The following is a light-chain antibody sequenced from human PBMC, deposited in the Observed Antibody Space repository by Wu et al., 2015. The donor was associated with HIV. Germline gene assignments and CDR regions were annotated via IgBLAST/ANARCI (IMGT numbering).Light chain of an antibody. CDR3: QQSDSFPFS. V-gene: IGKV1-8*01. CDR1: QNVGTY. Sequence: AIQLAQSPSSLSASTGDTVTITCRASQNVGTYLSWYQQRPGRPPKLLIYAASTLENGVPSRFSGRGSGTQFSLTISCLQSEDFATYFCQQSDSFPFSFGGGTTV. CDR2: AAS. J-gene: IGKJ4*01.